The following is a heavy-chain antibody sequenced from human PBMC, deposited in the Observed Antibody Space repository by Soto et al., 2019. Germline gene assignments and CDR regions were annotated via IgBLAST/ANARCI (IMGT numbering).Heavy chain of an antibody. CDR2: ISATGGGT. CDR3: AKDRRAGGNSAFYFDF. Sequence: GGPLRLSCAASGFKFSNYAMSWIRQAPGKGLEWVSLISATGGGTYYADSVKGRFTISRDNSHNTLYLQVHSLTAEDTAVYYCAKDRRAGGNSAFYFDFWGQGAQVTVSS. V-gene: IGHV3-23*01. J-gene: IGHJ4*02. CDR1: GFKFSNYA. D-gene: IGHD3-16*01.